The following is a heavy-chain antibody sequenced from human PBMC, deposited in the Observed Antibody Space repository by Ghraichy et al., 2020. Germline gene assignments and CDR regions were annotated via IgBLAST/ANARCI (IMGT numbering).Heavy chain of an antibody. J-gene: IGHJ1*01. D-gene: IGHD3-22*01. CDR3: ARDRRGMDSSGPKYFQQ. V-gene: IGHV1-18*01. CDR2: ISPYNGNT. CDR1: GYTFTSYG. Sequence: ASVKVSCKASGYTFTSYGINWVRQAPGQGLQWMGWISPYNGNTNYARKFQGRVTMTTDTSTTTAYMELRSLRSDDTAVYYCARDRRGMDSSGPKYFQQWGQGTLVTVSS.